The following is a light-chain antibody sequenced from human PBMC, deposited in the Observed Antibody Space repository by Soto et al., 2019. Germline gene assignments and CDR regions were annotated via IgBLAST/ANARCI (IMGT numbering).Light chain of an antibody. V-gene: IGKV3-20*01. CDR1: QSIRSY. J-gene: IGKJ1*01. CDR3: QQYGNSSWT. CDR2: GAS. Sequence: EIVLTQSPATLSLSPGDSATLSCRASQSIRSYLAWYQQKPGQAPRLLIHGASRRATGIPDRFSGSGSGTDFILIISRLEPEDFAVYYCQQYGNSSWTFGLGTKVDIK.